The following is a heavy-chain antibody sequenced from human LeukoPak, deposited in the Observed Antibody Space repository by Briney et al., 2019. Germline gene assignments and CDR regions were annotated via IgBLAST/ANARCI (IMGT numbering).Heavy chain of an antibody. V-gene: IGHV3-21*01. D-gene: IGHD3-16*01. CDR3: ARDGGPVDERYYMDV. CDR1: GFTFSSYS. J-gene: IGHJ6*03. CDR2: ISSSSSYI. Sequence: GGSLRLSCAASGFTFSSYSMNWVRQAPGKGLEWVSSISSSSSYIYYADSVKGRFTISRDNAKNSLYLQMNSLRAEDTAVYYCARDGGPVDERYYMDVWGKGTTVTVSS.